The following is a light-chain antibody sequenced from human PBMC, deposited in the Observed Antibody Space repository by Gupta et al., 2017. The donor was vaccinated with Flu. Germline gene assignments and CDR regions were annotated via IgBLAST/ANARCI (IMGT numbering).Light chain of an antibody. CDR1: SSDVGGYKY. J-gene: IGLJ3*02. CDR2: DVT. Sequence: QSALTQPRSVSGSPGQSVTISCTGPSSDVGGYKYVSWYQHHPGKAPKLLIYDVTKRPSGVPDRLSGSDSGNTASLTISGLQAEDEADYYCCSYTGSHTWVFGGGTRLTVL. CDR3: CSYTGSHTWV. V-gene: IGLV2-11*01.